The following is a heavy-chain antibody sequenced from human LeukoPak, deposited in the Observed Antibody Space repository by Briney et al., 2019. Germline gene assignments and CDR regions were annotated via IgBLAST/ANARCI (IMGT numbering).Heavy chain of an antibody. Sequence: PGGSLRLSCAASGFTFDDYAMHWVRQAPGKGLEWVSGISWNSGSIGYADSVKGRFTISRDNAKNSLYLQMNSLRAEDTTVYYCARGKWYDYYDSSGYYFDYWGQGTLVTVSS. D-gene: IGHD3-22*01. CDR3: ARGKWYDYYDSSGYYFDY. CDR2: ISWNSGSI. CDR1: GFTFDDYA. V-gene: IGHV3-9*01. J-gene: IGHJ4*02.